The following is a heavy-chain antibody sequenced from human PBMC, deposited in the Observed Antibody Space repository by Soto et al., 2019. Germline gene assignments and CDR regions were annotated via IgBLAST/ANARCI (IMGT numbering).Heavy chain of an antibody. Sequence: PGGSLRLSCAASGFTFSGYAMSWVRQAPGKGLEWVSAIRSSGGRTFYADSVEGRFTISRDDSKNTLYLQMDSLRVEDTAVYHCAKNRGSGNPFYYDMAVWGQGTTVTVSS. D-gene: IGHD3-10*01. CDR3: AKNRGSGNPFYYDMAV. V-gene: IGHV3-23*01. J-gene: IGHJ6*02. CDR1: GFTFSGYA. CDR2: IRSSGGRT.